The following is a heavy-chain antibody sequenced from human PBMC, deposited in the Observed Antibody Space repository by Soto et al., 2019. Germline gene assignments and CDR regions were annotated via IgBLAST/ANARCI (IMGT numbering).Heavy chain of an antibody. CDR2: MNPNSGNT. CDR3: ARVDPAMLDY. CDR1: GYTFTSYD. Sequence: QVQLVQSGAEVKKPGASVKVSCKASGYTFTSYDINWVRQATGQGLEWMGWMNPNSGNTGYAQKFQGRVTMTRNTSRSTAYMELSCLRCEDTAQYYCARVDPAMLDYWGQGTLVTVSS. V-gene: IGHV1-8*01. D-gene: IGHD5-18*01. J-gene: IGHJ4*02.